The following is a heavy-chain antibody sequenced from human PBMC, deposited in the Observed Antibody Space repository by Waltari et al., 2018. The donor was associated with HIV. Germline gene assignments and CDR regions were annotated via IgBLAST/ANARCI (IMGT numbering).Heavy chain of an antibody. D-gene: IGHD6-13*01. J-gene: IGHJ4*02. Sequence: QLQLQESGPGLVKPSETLFLICTVSGGSISSSSYYWGWIRQPPGKGLEWIGSIYYSGSTYYNPSLKSRVTISVDTSKNQFSLKLSSVTAADTAVYYCARPYSSSWYYFDYWGQGTLVTVSS. CDR2: IYYSGST. CDR1: GGSISSSSYY. CDR3: ARPYSSSWYYFDY. V-gene: IGHV4-39*01.